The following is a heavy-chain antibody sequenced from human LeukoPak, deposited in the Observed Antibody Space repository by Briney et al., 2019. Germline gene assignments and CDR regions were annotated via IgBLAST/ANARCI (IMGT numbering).Heavy chain of an antibody. CDR3: ASGVVEDQYGMDV. CDR1: GFTVSSNY. CDR2: IYSGGST. V-gene: IGHV3-66*01. D-gene: IGHD2-21*01. Sequence: GGSLRLSCAASGFTVSSNYMSWVRQAPGKGLEWVSVIYSGGSTYYADSVKGRFTISRDNSKNTLYLQMNSLRAEDTAVYYCASGVVEDQYGMDVWGQGTTVTVSS. J-gene: IGHJ6*02.